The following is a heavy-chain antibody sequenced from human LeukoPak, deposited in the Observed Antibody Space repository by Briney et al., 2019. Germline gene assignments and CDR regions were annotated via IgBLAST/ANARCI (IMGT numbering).Heavy chain of an antibody. CDR2: IIPILGIA. CDR3: ARGLDIVATRTIFDY. D-gene: IGHD5-12*01. Sequence: ASVKVSCKASGGTFGSYAISWVRQAPGQGLEWMGRIIPILGIANYAQKFQGRVTITADKSTSTAYMELSSLRSEDTAVYYCARGLDIVATRTIFDYWGQGTLVTVSS. J-gene: IGHJ4*02. V-gene: IGHV1-69*04. CDR1: GGTFGSYA.